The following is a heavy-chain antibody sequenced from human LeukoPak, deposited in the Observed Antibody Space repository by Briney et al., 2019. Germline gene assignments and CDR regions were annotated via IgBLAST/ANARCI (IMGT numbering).Heavy chain of an antibody. J-gene: IGHJ4*02. Sequence: GGSLRLSCAASGFTFSSYAMHWVRRAPGKGLEWVAVISYDGSNKYYADSVKGRFTISRDNSKNTLYLQMNSLRAEDTAVYYCARVWDYFDYWGQGTLVTVSS. D-gene: IGHD3-10*01. CDR1: GFTFSSYA. V-gene: IGHV3-30*01. CDR2: ISYDGSNK. CDR3: ARVWDYFDY.